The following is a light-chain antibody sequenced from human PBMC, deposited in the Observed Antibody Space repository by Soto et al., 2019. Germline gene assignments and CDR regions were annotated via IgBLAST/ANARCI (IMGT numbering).Light chain of an antibody. CDR3: QQYNKWPIS. Sequence: IVITQAPATLSVSPGERDTLSCRPSQSVNGGHLAWLQQNPGQAPRILIEGATARATGSRSGVSGSGSGTEFTLTISGLQYEDFSVYLCQQYNKWPISFGQGTRLEIK. CDR2: GAT. CDR1: QSVNGGH. J-gene: IGKJ5*01. V-gene: IGKV3-15*01.